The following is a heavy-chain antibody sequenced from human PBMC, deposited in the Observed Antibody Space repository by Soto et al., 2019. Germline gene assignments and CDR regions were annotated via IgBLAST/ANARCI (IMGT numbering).Heavy chain of an antibody. D-gene: IGHD6-6*01. CDR2: SKPKTDGGTR. J-gene: IGHJ4*02. CDR3: TTDRAIGPRPIFDS. V-gene: IGHV3-15*05. Sequence: PGGSLRLSCAVSGFTFSQAYMSWARQAPGKGLEWVGRSKPKTDGGTRDYAAPVKGRFIISRDDSENILFLQMNSLETEDTAMYHCTTDRAIGPRPIFDSWGPGTLVTVSS. CDR1: GFTFSQAY.